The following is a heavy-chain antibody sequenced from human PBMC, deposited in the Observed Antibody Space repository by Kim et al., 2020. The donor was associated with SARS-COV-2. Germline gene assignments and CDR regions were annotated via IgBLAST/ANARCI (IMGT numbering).Heavy chain of an antibody. J-gene: IGHJ4*02. CDR2: DGSIK. CDR3: ARNLAAAN. V-gene: IGHV3-74*01. D-gene: IGHD6-13*01. Sequence: DGSIKSYADSVKGRFTISRANAKSTLYLQMNSLTAEDTAVYYCARNLAAANWGQGTLVTVSS.